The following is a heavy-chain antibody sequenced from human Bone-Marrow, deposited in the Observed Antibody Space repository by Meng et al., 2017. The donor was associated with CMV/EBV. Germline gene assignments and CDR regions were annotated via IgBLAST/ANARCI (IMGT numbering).Heavy chain of an antibody. Sequence: ASVKVSCKASGYTFTSYYMHWVRQAPGQGLEWMGIINPSGGSTSYAQKFQGRVTMTRNTSINTAYMELSSLRSEDTAIYYCARYGLRGFFDYWGQGTLVTVSS. D-gene: IGHD3-10*01. J-gene: IGHJ4*02. CDR2: INPSGGST. CDR1: GYTFTSYY. CDR3: ARYGLRGFFDY. V-gene: IGHV1-46*01.